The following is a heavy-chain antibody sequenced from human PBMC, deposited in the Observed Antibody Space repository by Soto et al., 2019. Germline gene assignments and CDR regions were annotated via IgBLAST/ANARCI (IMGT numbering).Heavy chain of an antibody. D-gene: IGHD6-13*01. CDR3: ARDAVSIAAAPFGP. J-gene: IGHJ5*02. CDR2: IIPIFGTA. Sequence: SVKVSCKASGVTFSSYAISWVRQAPGQGLEWMGGIIPIFGTANYAQKFQGRVTITADESTSTAYMELSSLRSEDTAVYYCARDAVSIAAAPFGPWGQGTLVTVS. CDR1: GVTFSSYA. V-gene: IGHV1-69*13.